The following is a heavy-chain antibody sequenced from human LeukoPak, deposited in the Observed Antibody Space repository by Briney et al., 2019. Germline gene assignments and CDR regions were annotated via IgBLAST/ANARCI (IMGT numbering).Heavy chain of an antibody. CDR3: ATAQTMAAAGTGPGDF. CDR2: INPSSGGT. CDR1: GYTFTGYY. D-gene: IGHD6-13*01. V-gene: IGHV1-2*02. Sequence: ASVKVSCKSSGYTFTGYYMHWVRQAPGQGLEWMGWINPSSGGTNYAQKFQGRVTMTRDTSISTAYMELSGLRSDDTAVYSCATAQTMAAAGTGPGDFWGQGTLVTVSS. J-gene: IGHJ4*02.